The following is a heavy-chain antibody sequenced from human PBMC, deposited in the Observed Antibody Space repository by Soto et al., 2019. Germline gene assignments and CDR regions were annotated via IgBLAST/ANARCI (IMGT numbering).Heavy chain of an antibody. CDR3: ARDNYYDILTGYRDYGMDV. D-gene: IGHD3-9*01. CDR2: ISYSGSTI. J-gene: IGHJ6*02. V-gene: IGHV3-48*02. Sequence: GGSLRLSCAASGFTFSSYCMNWVRQAPGKGLEWVSYISYSGSTIYYADSVRGRFTISRDNAKNSLSLQMNSLTDEDTAVYYSARDNYYDILTGYRDYGMDVWGQGTTVTVSS. CDR1: GFTFSSYC.